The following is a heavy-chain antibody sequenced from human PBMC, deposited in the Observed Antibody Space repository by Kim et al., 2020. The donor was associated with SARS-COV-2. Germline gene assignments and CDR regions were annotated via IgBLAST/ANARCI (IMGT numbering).Heavy chain of an antibody. Sequence: PVKGRFTISRDDSKNTLYLQMNSLKTEDTAVYYCTTDLQSITMVRGVPDYWGQGTLVTVSS. D-gene: IGHD3-10*01. J-gene: IGHJ4*02. V-gene: IGHV3-15*01. CDR3: TTDLQSITMVRGVPDY.